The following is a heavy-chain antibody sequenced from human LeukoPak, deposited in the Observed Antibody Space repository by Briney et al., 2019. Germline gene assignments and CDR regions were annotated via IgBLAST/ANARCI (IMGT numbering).Heavy chain of an antibody. J-gene: IGHJ4*02. CDR1: GFTFDDYA. CDR3: AKDIGYSYGALGY. CDR2: ISWNSGSI. D-gene: IGHD5-18*01. V-gene: IGHV3-9*01. Sequence: GGSLRLSCAASGFTFDDYAMHWVRQAPGKGLEWVSGISWNSGSIGYADSVKGRFTISRDNAKNSLYLQMNSLRAEDTALYHCAKDIGYSYGALGYWGQGTLVTVSS.